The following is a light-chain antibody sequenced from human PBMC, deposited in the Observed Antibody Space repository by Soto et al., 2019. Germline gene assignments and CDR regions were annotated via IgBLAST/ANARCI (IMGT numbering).Light chain of an antibody. Sequence: QSALTQPASVSGSPGQSITISCTGTSSDVGGYNYVSWYQQHPGKAPKLMIYDVSNRPSVVSNRFSGSKSGNTASLTISGLQAADEADYYCSSSTSSSTYVVFGGGTKLTVL. CDR3: SSSTSSSTYVV. CDR2: DVS. CDR1: SSDVGGYNY. J-gene: IGLJ2*01. V-gene: IGLV2-14*01.